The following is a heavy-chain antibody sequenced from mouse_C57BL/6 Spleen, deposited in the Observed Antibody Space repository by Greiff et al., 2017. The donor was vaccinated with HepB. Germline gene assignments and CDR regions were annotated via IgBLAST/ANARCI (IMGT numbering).Heavy chain of an antibody. Sequence: EVQLQQSGPELVKPGASVKISCKASGYTFTDYYMNWVKQSHGKSLEWIGDINPNNGGTSYNQKFKGKATLTVDKSSSTAYMELRSLTSEDSAVYYCARNYGSSHAMDYWGQGTSVTVSS. J-gene: IGHJ4*01. CDR3: ARNYGSSHAMDY. CDR2: INPNNGGT. V-gene: IGHV1-26*01. D-gene: IGHD1-1*01. CDR1: GYTFTDYY.